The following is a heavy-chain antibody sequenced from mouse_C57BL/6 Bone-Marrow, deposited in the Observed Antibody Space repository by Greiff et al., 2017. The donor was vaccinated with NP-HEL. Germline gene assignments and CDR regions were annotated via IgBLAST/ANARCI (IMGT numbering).Heavy chain of an antibody. Sequence: QVQLKQPGAELVKPGASVKMSCKASGYTFTSYWITWVKQRPGQGLEWIGDIYPGSGSTNYNEKFKSKATLTVDTSSSTAYMQLSSLTSEDSAVYYCARTYDGYHAWFAYWGQGTLVTVSA. J-gene: IGHJ3*01. CDR3: ARTYDGYHAWFAY. CDR2: IYPGSGST. V-gene: IGHV1-55*01. CDR1: GYTFTSYW. D-gene: IGHD2-3*01.